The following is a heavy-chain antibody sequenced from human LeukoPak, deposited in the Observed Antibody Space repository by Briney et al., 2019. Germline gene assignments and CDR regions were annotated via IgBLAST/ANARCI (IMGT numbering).Heavy chain of an antibody. J-gene: IGHJ4*02. V-gene: IGHV3-7*03. CDR2: IKQDGGEE. Sequence: GGSLRLSCAASGFTFSRYWMTWVRQARGKGREWVANIKQDGGEEYYVDSVKGRSTITRDNAKNSLYLQMNSLRAEDTAIYYCARDQIDGPSNFDNWGQGTLVIVSS. CDR1: GFTFSRYW. CDR3: ARDQIDGPSNFDN. D-gene: IGHD2/OR15-2a*01.